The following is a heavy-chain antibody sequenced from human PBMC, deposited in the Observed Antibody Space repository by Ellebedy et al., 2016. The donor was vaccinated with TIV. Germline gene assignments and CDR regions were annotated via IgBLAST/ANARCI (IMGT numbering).Heavy chain of an antibody. V-gene: IGHV1-69*13. D-gene: IGHD6-13*01. J-gene: IGHJ6*02. CDR3: ARGTSRGSSWYLKGPYYYGMDV. CDR1: GGTFSSYA. Sequence: SVKVSXXASGGTFSSYAISWVRQAPGQGLEWMGGIIPIFGTANYAQKFQGRVTITADESTSTAYMELSSLRSEDTAVYYCARGTSRGSSWYLKGPYYYGMDVWGQGTTVTVSS. CDR2: IIPIFGTA.